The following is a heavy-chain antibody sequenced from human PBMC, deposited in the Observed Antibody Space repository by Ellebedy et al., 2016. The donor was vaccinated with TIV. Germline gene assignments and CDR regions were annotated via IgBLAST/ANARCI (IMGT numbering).Heavy chain of an antibody. CDR2: IYYSGST. CDR3: ARDHGSAWSRGKEFFLH. J-gene: IGHJ1*01. V-gene: IGHV4-39*07. Sequence: SETLSLXXTVSGGSISSSSYYWGWIRQPPGKGLEWIGSIYYSGSTYYNPSLKSRVTMSMDTSKNQFSLKLNSVTAADTAVYFCARDHGSAWSRGKEFFLHWGQGILVTVSS. CDR1: GGSISSSSYY. D-gene: IGHD6-13*01.